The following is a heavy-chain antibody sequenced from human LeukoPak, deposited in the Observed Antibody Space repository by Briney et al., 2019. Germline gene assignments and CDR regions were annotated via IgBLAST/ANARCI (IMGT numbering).Heavy chain of an antibody. J-gene: IGHJ4*02. CDR1: GFTLNDHY. CDR3: TRVGLGTTKDFDQ. Sequence: PGGSLRLSCEVPGFTLNDHYIDWVRQAPGKGLEWVGRSRNKANSYTTGYAASVKGRFTISRDDSKNSVFLQMNSLNTEDTAFYYCTRVGLGTTKDFDQWGQGTLVTVSS. CDR2: SRNKANSYTT. V-gene: IGHV3-72*01. D-gene: IGHD1-26*01.